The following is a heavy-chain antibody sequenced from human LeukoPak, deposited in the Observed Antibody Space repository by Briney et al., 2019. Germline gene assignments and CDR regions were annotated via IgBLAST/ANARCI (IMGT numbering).Heavy chain of an antibody. CDR3: ARGFLYSSSLCWFDP. Sequence: SVKVSCKAPGGTFSSYAISWVRQAPGQGLEWMGRIIPILGIANYAQKFQGRVTITADKSTSTAYMELSSLRSEDTAVYYCARGFLYSSSLCWFDPWGQGTLVTVSS. CDR1: GGTFSSYA. J-gene: IGHJ5*02. V-gene: IGHV1-69*04. D-gene: IGHD6-6*01. CDR2: IIPILGIA.